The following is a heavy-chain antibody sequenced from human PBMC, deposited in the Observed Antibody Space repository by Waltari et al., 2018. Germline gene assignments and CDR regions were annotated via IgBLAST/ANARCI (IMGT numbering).Heavy chain of an antibody. Sequence: QLHLQLSGPGLVKTSETLSLTCAVSGTSVTTTNYFWGWSRQPPGKGLEWIGRIYFTGSTDYNPSLNSRVTIAIDTSTNQFSLNLRSGTAADTAVYYCARGIWQQLAHFDSWGQGTLVTVSS. V-gene: IGHV4-39*01. CDR3: ARGIWQQLAHFDS. J-gene: IGHJ4*02. D-gene: IGHD6-13*01. CDR2: IYFTGST. CDR1: GTSVTTTNYF.